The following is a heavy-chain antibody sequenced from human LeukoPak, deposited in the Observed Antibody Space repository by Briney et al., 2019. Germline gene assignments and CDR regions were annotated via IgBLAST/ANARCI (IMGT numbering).Heavy chain of an antibody. CDR3: AGYCSSTSCSDMDV. CDR2: INPNSGGT. CDR1: GYTFTGYY. Sequence: ASVKVSCKASGYTFTGYYMHWVRQAPGQGLEWMGWINPNSGGTNYAQKFQGRVTITADESTSTAYMELSSLRSEDTAVYYCAGYCSSTSCSDMDVWGKGTTVTISS. D-gene: IGHD2-2*01. V-gene: IGHV1-2*02. J-gene: IGHJ6*03.